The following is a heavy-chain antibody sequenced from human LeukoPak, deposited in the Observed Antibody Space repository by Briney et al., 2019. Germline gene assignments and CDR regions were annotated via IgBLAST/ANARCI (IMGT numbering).Heavy chain of an antibody. CDR3: ARENYLDD. V-gene: IGHV1-3*03. CDR1: GYTFTGYY. D-gene: IGHD3-10*01. CDR2: ISTGNGNT. Sequence: ASVKVSCKASGYTFTGYYMHWVRQAPGQGLEWMGWISTGNGNTKYSQGFQDRITITRDTSASTVYMELRGLRSDDMAIYYCARENYLDDWGQGTLVTVSS. J-gene: IGHJ4*02.